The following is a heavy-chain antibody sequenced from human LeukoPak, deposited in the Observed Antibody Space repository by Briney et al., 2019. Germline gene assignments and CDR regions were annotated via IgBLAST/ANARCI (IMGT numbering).Heavy chain of an antibody. CDR1: GYTFTNYD. V-gene: IGHV1-18*01. D-gene: IGHD1-26*01. Sequence: GASVRVSCKASGYTFTNYDINWLRQAPGQGLEWMGWISTYNGHTNYAQKLQGRVTMTTDTSTSTAYMELRNLRSDDTAVYYCARGGRWELPRPYAFDIWGQGTMVTVSS. CDR3: ARGGRWELPRPYAFDI. J-gene: IGHJ3*02. CDR2: ISTYNGHT.